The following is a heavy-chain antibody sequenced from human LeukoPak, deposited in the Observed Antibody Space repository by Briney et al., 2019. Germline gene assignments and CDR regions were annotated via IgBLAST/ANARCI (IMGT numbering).Heavy chain of an antibody. Sequence: SETLSLTCTVSGGSISSGDYYWSWIRRPPGKGLEWIGYIYYSGCTYYNPSLKSRVAITVDTSKNQISLKLSSATAVDTAVYYCAREGWELPYYYYYMDVWGKGTTVTVSS. CDR3: AREGWELPYYYYYMDV. V-gene: IGHV4-30-4*08. D-gene: IGHD1-26*01. CDR1: GGSISSGDYY. CDR2: IYYSGCT. J-gene: IGHJ6*03.